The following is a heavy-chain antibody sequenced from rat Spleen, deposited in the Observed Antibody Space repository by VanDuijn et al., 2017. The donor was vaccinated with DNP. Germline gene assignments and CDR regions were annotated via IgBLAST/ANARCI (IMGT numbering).Heavy chain of an antibody. J-gene: IGHJ2*01. Sequence: EVQLVESGGGLVQPGGSLKLSCAASGFTFSNFGMTWVRQAPAKGLEWVATISADGGVTYYGGSVKGRFTVSRDNGKNTLFLQMDNLRSEDTATYYCATLGGIIYDFWGQGVLVTVSS. D-gene: IGHD1-11*01. V-gene: IGHV5S13*01. CDR1: GFTFSNFG. CDR2: ISADGGVT. CDR3: ATLGGIIYDF.